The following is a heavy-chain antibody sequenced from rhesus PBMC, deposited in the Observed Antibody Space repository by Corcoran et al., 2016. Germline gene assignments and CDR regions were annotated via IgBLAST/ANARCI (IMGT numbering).Heavy chain of an antibody. D-gene: IGHD1-44*01. Sequence: QVQLQESGPGLVKPSETLSLTCAVSGVSISTYCWNWFRQPPGRGLGWMGESICNSGTTPNNPSLKSRVPLSKDASNNQFSLKLTSVTAADTAVYYCATRYSANYQYVDFDYWGQGVLVTVSS. V-gene: IGHV4-80*01. CDR3: ATRYSANYQYVDFDY. CDR1: GVSISTYC. CDR2: SICNSGTT. J-gene: IGHJ4*01.